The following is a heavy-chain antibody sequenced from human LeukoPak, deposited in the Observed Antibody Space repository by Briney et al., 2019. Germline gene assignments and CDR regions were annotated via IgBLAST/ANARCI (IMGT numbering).Heavy chain of an antibody. D-gene: IGHD1-26*01. V-gene: IGHV4-30-4*08. Sequence: LRLSCAASGFTFSDYYMSWIRQPPGKGLEWIGYIYYSGSTYYNPSLKSRVTISVDTSKNQFSLKLSSVTAADTAVYYCARVLVGATGCFDYWGQGTLVTVSS. CDR2: IYYSGST. CDR3: ARVLVGATGCFDY. CDR1: GFTFSDYY. J-gene: IGHJ4*02.